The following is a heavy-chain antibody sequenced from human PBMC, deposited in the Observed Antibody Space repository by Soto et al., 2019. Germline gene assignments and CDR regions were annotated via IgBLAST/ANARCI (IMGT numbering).Heavy chain of an antibody. Sequence: QVQLVQSGAEVKKPGASVKVSCKASGYTFTSYGISWVRQAPGQGLEWMGWISAYNGNTNYAQKLQGRVTMTTDTSTSTAYMKLRSLRSDDTAVYYCAREYCSSTSCYYYYGMDVWGQGTTVTVSS. CDR2: ISAYNGNT. CDR1: GYTFTSYG. CDR3: AREYCSSTSCYYYYGMDV. J-gene: IGHJ6*02. D-gene: IGHD2-2*01. V-gene: IGHV1-18*01.